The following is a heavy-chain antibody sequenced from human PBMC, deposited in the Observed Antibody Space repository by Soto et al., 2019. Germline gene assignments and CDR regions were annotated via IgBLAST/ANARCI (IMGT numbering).Heavy chain of an antibody. D-gene: IGHD3-22*01. CDR1: GYVFTKYW. Sequence: PGESLKSSCKTSGYVFTKYWLAWVRQMPGKGLEWIGIIDPAESDDRYSPSFQAQVTISVDKSNSSAYLRWDHLKTSDTATYFCPRRALDPSGNYYPYNWFDSWGQGTQVTVSS. J-gene: IGHJ5*01. V-gene: IGHV5-51*01. CDR3: PRRALDPSGNYYPYNWFDS. CDR2: IDPAESDD.